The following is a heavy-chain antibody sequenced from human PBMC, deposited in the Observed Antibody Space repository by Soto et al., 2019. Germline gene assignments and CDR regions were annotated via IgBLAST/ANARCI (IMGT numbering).Heavy chain of an antibody. CDR3: SRDLSPSITMVRGVPLVGY. D-gene: IGHD3-10*01. V-gene: IGHV3-11*06. CDR1: GFTFSDYY. J-gene: IGHJ4*02. CDR2: ISSSSSYT. Sequence: GGSLRLSCAASGFTFSDYYMSWICQAPGKGLEWVSYISSSSSYTNYADSVKGRFTISRDNAKNSLYLQMNSLRAEDTAVYYCSRDLSPSITMVRGVPLVGYWGQGTLVTVSS.